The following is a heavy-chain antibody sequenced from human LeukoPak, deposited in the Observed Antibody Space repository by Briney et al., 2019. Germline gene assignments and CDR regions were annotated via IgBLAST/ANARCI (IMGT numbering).Heavy chain of an antibody. V-gene: IGHV4-59*12. D-gene: IGHD3-10*01. CDR3: ARDVVRGYFDY. Sequence: SETLSLTCTVSGGSISSYYWSWIRQPPGKGLEWIGYIYYSGSTNYSPPLKSRVTISVDTSKNQFSLKLSSVTAADTAVYYCARDVVRGYFDYWGQGTLVTVSS. CDR2: IYYSGST. CDR1: GGSISSYY. J-gene: IGHJ4*02.